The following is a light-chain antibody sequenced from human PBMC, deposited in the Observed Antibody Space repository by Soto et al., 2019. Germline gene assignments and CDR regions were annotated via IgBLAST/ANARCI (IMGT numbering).Light chain of an antibody. CDR3: NSYTGSSTYV. CDR2: EVS. Sequence: QSVLTQPPSVSGSPGQSVAISCTGTSSDNGSYNRVSWYQQPPGAAPKLMIYEVSNRPSGVPDRFSGSKSGNTASLTISGLQAEDEADYYCNSYTGSSTYVFGTGTKVTVL. V-gene: IGLV2-18*02. J-gene: IGLJ1*01. CDR1: SSDNGSYNR.